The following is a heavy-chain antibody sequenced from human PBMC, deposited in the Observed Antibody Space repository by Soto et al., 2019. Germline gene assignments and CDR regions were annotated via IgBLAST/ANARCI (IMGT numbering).Heavy chain of an antibody. J-gene: IGHJ4*02. CDR2: ISDSDNAT. D-gene: IGHD6-19*01. CDR3: AKGVSSSAWSASDS. V-gene: IGHV3-23*01. CDR1: GFTLSSYA. Sequence: EVQLLESGGGLVQPGGSLRLSCAASGFTLSSYAMTWVRQAPGKGLEWVSVISDSDNATYYADSVKGRLTISRDNSKNTPYLQLNSLRAEDTAVYYCAKGVSSSAWSASDSWGQGTLVTVSA.